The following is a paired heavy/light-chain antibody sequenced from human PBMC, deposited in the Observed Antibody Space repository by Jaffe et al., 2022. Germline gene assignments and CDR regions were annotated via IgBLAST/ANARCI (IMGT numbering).Light chain of an antibody. CDR1: KLGDKY. CDR2: QDS. CDR3: QAWDSSTLYV. V-gene: IGLV3-1*01. Sequence: SYELTQPPSVSVSPGQTASITCSGDKLGDKYACWYQQKPGQSPVLVIYQDSKRPSGIPERFSGSNSGNTATLTISGTQAMDEADYYCQAWDSSTLYVFGTGTKVTVL. J-gene: IGLJ1*01.
Heavy chain of an antibody. J-gene: IGHJ3*02. D-gene: IGHD5-12*01. CDR2: ISWNSGSI. CDR1: GFTFDDYA. Sequence: EVQLVESGGGLVQPGRSLRLSCAASGFTFDDYAMHWVRQAPGKGLEWVSGISWNSGSIGYADSVKGRFTISRDNAKNSLYLQMNSLRAEDTALYYCAKERVDIVATLLPENPPLNHDAFDIWGQGTMVTVSS. V-gene: IGHV3-9*01. CDR3: AKERVDIVATLLPENPPLNHDAFDI.